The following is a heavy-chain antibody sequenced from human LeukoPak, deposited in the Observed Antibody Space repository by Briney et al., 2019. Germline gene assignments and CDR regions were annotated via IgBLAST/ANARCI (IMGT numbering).Heavy chain of an antibody. CDR2: ISGSGGST. D-gene: IGHD5-12*01. V-gene: IGHV3-23*01. CDR1: GFTFSSYA. J-gene: IGHJ4*02. CDR3: AKARNSGYDSAAWGY. Sequence: GGSLRLSCAASGFTFSSYAMSWVRQAPGKGLEWVSAISGSGGSTYYADSVKGRFTISRDNSKNTLYLQMNSLRAEDTAVYYCAKARNSGYDSAAWGYWGQGTLVTVSS.